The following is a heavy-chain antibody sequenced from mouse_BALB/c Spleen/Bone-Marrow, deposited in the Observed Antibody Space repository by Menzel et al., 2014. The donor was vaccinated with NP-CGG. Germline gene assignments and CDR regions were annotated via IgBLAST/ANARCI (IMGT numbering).Heavy chain of an antibody. V-gene: IGHV1-69*02. CDR1: GYTFTTYW. J-gene: IGHJ4*01. D-gene: IGHD2-10*02. CDR3: ARSYGNYDAMDF. Sequence: VQLQQSGAELVKPGAPVKLSCKASGYTFTTYWMNWVKQRPGRGLEWIGKIDPSDSESHYSQKFKDKATLTVDKSSSTAYIQLSSLTSEDSAVYFCARSYGNYDAMDFWGQGTSVTGSS. CDR2: IDPSDSES.